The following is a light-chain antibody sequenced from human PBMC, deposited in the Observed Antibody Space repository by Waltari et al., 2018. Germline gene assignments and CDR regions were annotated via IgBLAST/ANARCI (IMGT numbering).Light chain of an antibody. J-gene: IGLJ2*01. Sequence: VSGSPGQSVTISCTGTSGDVGGYYYVSWYQQYPGKAPKLLIYSVTRRPSGVPDRFSGSRSGNTASLTISGLQPEDEADYYCSSYAGSDTYILFGGGTKLTVL. CDR3: SSYAGSDTYIL. CDR2: SVT. CDR1: SGDVGGYYY. V-gene: IGLV2-11*03.